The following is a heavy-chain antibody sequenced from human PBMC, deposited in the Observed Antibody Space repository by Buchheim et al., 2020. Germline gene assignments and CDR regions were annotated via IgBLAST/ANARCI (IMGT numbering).Heavy chain of an antibody. D-gene: IGHD3-22*01. J-gene: IGHJ6*02. CDR2: IYYSGST. CDR1: GGSISSYY. CDR3: ARDSYYYDSSGYYEWNYYYYGMDV. V-gene: IGHV4-59*01. Sequence: QVQLQESGPGLVKPSETLSLTCTVSGGSISSYYWSRIRQPPGKGLEWIGYIYYSGSTNYNPSLKSRVTISVDTSKNQFSLKLSSVTAADTAVYYCARDSYYYDSSGYYEWNYYYYGMDVWGQGTT.